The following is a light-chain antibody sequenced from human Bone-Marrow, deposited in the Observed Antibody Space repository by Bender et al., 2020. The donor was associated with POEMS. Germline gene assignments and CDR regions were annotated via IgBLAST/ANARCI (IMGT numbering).Light chain of an antibody. CDR3: AVWDDSLNGWV. V-gene: IGLV1-44*01. Sequence: QSVLTQPPSASGTPRQRVTISCSGGSSNIGAHAVNWYQHLPGTAPKLLIYSSHRRPSEVPDRFSGSRSGTSASLAISGLQSEDEADYYCAVWDDSLNGWVFGGGTKLTVL. J-gene: IGLJ3*02. CDR2: SSH. CDR1: SSNIGAHA.